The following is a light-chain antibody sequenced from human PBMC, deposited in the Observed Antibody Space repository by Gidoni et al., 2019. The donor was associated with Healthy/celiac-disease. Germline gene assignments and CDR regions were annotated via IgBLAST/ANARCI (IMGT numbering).Light chain of an antibody. CDR2: WAS. CDR1: QSVLYSSNNKNY. J-gene: IGKJ4*01. Sequence: DIVMTQSPDSLAVSLGERATINCKSSQSVLYSSNNKNYLAWYQQKPGQPPKLLIYWASNRESGVPDRFSGSGSGTDFTLTISSLQAEDGAVYYCQQYYTTLLTFGGXTKVEIK. V-gene: IGKV4-1*01. CDR3: QQYYTTLLT.